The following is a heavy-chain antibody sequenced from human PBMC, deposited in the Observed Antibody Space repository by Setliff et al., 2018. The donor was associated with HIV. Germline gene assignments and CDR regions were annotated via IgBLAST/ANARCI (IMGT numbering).Heavy chain of an antibody. J-gene: IGHJ6*03. Sequence: KPSETLSLTCTVSGDSISSGSSYWSWIRQHPGKGLEWIGYICCSGSTYYNPSLQSRITISVDTSKNHFSLKLSSVTAADTAVYYCARGPKAEYYYYYYMDVWGKGTTVTVSS. V-gene: IGHV4-31*03. CDR3: ARGPKAEYYYYYYMDV. CDR1: GDSISSGSSY. CDR2: ICCSGST.